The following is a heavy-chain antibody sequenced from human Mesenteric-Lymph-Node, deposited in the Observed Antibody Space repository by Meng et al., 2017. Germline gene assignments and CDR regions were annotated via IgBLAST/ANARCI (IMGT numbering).Heavy chain of an antibody. CDR2: MNPNSGNT. Sequence: ASVKVSCKASGYTFTSYYINWVRQATGQGLEWMGWMNPNSGNTGYSQKFQGRVTMTRNTSISTAYMELSSLRSEDTAVYYCARVLRAASQAYYYDSSGTLAAVDYWGQGTLVTVSS. CDR3: ARVLRAASQAYYYDSSGTLAAVDY. V-gene: IGHV1-8*01. J-gene: IGHJ4*02. CDR1: GYTFTSYY. D-gene: IGHD3-22*01.